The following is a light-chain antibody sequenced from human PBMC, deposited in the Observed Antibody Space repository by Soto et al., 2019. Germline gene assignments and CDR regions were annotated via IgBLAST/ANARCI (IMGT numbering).Light chain of an antibody. CDR1: ESVSTN. CDR2: SAS. CDR3: QQRSDWPPGIT. J-gene: IGKJ5*01. V-gene: IGKV3-11*01. Sequence: EIEMTQSPATLSLAPGERVTLSCRASESVSTNLAWYQQKPGQAPRLLIYSASKRAAGIPPRFSGSGSDTDFTLTISSLEPEDFAVYYCQQRSDWPPGITFGQGTRLEIK.